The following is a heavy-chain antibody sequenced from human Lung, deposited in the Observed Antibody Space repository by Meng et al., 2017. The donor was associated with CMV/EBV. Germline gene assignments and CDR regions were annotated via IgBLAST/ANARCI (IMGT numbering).Heavy chain of an antibody. CDR2: IPHRGSS. Sequence: VQVREPGPALVKSSDTLALTCAVSGASITNHNWWAWVRQPPGKGLEWIGEIPHRGSSAYNPSLKSRVSMSIDKSKNQLSLKLTSVTAADTAVYHCLRRSGGSVWGQGTLVTVSS. J-gene: IGHJ1*01. CDR1: GASITNHNW. V-gene: IGHV4-4*02. CDR3: LRRSGGSV. D-gene: IGHD3-10*01.